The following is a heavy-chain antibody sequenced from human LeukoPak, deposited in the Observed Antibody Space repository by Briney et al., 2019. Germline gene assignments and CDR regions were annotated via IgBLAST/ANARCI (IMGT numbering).Heavy chain of an antibody. Sequence: GSLRLSCAASGFTFSDYWMGWVRQVPGKGLGRVANIYQDGIERYYLDSVKGRFTVSRDNAKNSLYLQMDSLRAEDTAVYYCVTVRVMVRGYLDYFDYWGQGTLVTVSS. D-gene: IGHD2/OR15-2a*01. V-gene: IGHV3-7*01. CDR1: GFTFSDYW. J-gene: IGHJ4*02. CDR2: IYQDGIER. CDR3: VTVRVMVRGYLDYFDY.